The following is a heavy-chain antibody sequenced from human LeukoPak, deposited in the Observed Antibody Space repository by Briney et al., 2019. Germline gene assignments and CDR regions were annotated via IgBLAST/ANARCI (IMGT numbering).Heavy chain of an antibody. CDR2: ISSSGSTI. J-gene: IGHJ4*02. CDR3: ATFYYDSSGWIDY. D-gene: IGHD3-22*01. V-gene: IGHV3-11*01. Sequence: PGRSLRLSCAASGFTFSDYYMSWIRQAPGKGLEWVSYISSSGSTIYYADSVKGRFTISRDNAKNSLYLQMNSLRAEDTAVYYCATFYYDSSGWIDYWGQGTLVTDSS. CDR1: GFTFSDYY.